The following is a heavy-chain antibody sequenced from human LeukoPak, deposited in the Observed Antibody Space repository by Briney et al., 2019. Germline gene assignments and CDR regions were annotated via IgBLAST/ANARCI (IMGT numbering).Heavy chain of an antibody. J-gene: IGHJ4*02. D-gene: IGHD6-6*01. CDR1: GGSISSSSYY. CDR2: IYYSGST. Sequence: SETLSPTCTVSGGSISSSSYYRGWIRQPPGKGLEWIGSIYYSGSTYYNPSLKSRVTISVDTSKNQFSLKLSSVTAADTAVYYCARDMQLVRSLSDYWGQGTLVTVSS. CDR3: ARDMQLVRSLSDY. V-gene: IGHV4-39*07.